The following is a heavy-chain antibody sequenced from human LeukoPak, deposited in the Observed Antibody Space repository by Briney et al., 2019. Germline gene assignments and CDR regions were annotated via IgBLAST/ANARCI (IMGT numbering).Heavy chain of an antibody. Sequence: PGRSLRLSCEASGFTFSNYAMHWVRQAPGKGLEWVAVISYDGGIKHYADSVKGRFTISRDNSMNTVSVEMNSLRAEDTAVYYCARLGMGPYYFDYWGQGTLVTVSS. CDR2: ISYDGGIK. V-gene: IGHV3-30-3*01. J-gene: IGHJ4*02. CDR3: ARLGMGPYYFDY. D-gene: IGHD1-26*01. CDR1: GFTFSNYA.